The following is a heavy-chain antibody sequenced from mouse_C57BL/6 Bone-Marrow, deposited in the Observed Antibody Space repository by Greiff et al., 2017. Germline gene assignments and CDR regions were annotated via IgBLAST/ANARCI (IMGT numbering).Heavy chain of an antibody. Sequence: QVQLKESGAELVKPGASVTMSCKASGYTFTTYPIEWMKQNHGMSLEWIGNFHPYNDDTKYNEKFKGKATLTVEKSSSTVYLELSRLTSEDSAVYDGARGNYYGRRYWDFDDWGTGTTVTVSS. J-gene: IGHJ1*03. CDR1: GYTFTTYP. CDR3: ARGNYYGRRYWDFDD. CDR2: FHPYNDDT. V-gene: IGHV1-47*01. D-gene: IGHD1-1*01.